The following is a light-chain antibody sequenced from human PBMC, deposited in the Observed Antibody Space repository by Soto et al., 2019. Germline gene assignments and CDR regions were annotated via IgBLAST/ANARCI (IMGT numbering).Light chain of an antibody. CDR3: QQSYSTPGT. CDR1: QSISSY. J-gene: IGKJ1*01. Sequence: DIQMNQSPYSLSASVGDRVTITCRASQSISSYLNWYQQKPGKAPKILISAASSLQSGVPSRFSGSGSGTDFTLTISSLQPEDFATYYCQQSYSTPGTFGQGTKVEIK. CDR2: AAS. V-gene: IGKV1-39*01.